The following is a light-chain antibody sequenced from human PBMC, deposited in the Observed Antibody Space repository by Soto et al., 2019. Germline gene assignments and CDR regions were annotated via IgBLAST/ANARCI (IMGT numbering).Light chain of an antibody. J-gene: IGLJ2*01. V-gene: IGLV1-51*01. CDR2: DSN. Sequence: QSVLTQPPSVSAAPGQKVTISCSGSSSNIGNNYVSWYQQLPGTAPKLLIYDSNKRPSGIPDRFSVSKSGTSSTLGITGLQTGDEADYYCGTWDSSLSAVVFGVGTKLTVL. CDR1: SSNIGNNY. CDR3: GTWDSSLSAVV.